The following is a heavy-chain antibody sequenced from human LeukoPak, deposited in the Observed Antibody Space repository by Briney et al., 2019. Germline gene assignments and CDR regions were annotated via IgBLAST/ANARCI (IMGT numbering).Heavy chain of an antibody. CDR2: ISAYNGNT. J-gene: IGHJ3*02. CDR3: ARDRQDTAMVLGAFDI. Sequence: ASVKVSCKASGYTFTSYGISWVRQAPGQGLEWMGWISAYNGNTNYAQKLQGRVTMTRDTSISTAYMELSRLRSDDTAVYYCARDRQDTAMVLGAFDIWGQGTMVTVSS. D-gene: IGHD5-18*01. CDR1: GYTFTSYG. V-gene: IGHV1-18*01.